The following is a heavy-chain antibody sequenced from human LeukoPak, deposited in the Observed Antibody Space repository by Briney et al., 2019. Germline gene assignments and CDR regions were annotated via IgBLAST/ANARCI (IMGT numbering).Heavy chain of an antibody. CDR3: ARVLPVASRDY. Sequence: PGGSLRLSCAASGFTFSTYWMSWVRQAPGKGLEWVANIKQDGSDKFYVDSVKGRSTISRDNAKNSMYLQMSSLRAEDTAIYYCARVLPVASRDYWGQGTLVAVSS. J-gene: IGHJ4*02. D-gene: IGHD2-2*01. CDR1: GFTFSTYW. V-gene: IGHV3-7*01. CDR2: IKQDGSDK.